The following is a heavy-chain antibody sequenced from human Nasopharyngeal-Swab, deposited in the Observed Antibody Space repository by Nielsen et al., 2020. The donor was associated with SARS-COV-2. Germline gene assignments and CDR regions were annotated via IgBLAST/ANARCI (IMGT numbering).Heavy chain of an antibody. D-gene: IGHD6-19*01. J-gene: IGHJ6*03. V-gene: IGHV3-9*01. CDR1: GFTFDDYA. CDR3: AKDNNPGIAVAGTLYYYMDV. CDR2: ISWNSGSI. Sequence: GGSLRLSCAASGFTFDDYAMHWVRQAPGKGLEWVSGISWNSGSIGYADSVKGRFTISRDNAKNSLYLQMNSLRAEDTALYYCAKDNNPGIAVAGTLYYYMDVWGKGTTVTVSS.